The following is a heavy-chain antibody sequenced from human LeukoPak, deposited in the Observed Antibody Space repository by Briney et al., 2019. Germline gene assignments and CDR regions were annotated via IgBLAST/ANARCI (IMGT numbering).Heavy chain of an antibody. J-gene: IGHJ5*02. Sequence: PSETLSLTCTVSGDSSSHYYWSCVRQPPGQGLQWTGNFDYSGSTYSNPSLSSRVTISLDKPMTQFSLYLTSVTAADSAVYYCARTPYSWFDPWGQGTLVTVSS. CDR3: ARTPYSWFDP. CDR2: FDYSGST. V-gene: IGHV4-59*01. CDR1: GDSSSHYY. D-gene: IGHD1-26*01.